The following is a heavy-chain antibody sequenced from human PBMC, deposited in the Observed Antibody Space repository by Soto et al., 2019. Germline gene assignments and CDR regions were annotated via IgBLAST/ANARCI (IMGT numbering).Heavy chain of an antibody. J-gene: IGHJ4*02. D-gene: IGHD5-18*01. CDR3: ARDRYIYGSSVFDFDY. CDR1: GFTFSDYY. CDR2: ISSSGSTI. V-gene: IGHV3-11*01. Sequence: GGSLRLSCAASGFTFSDYYMSWIRQAPGKGLEWVSYISSSGSTIYYADSVKGRFTISRDNAKNSLYLQMNSLRAEDTAVYYCARDRYIYGSSVFDFDYWCQGTLLTISS.